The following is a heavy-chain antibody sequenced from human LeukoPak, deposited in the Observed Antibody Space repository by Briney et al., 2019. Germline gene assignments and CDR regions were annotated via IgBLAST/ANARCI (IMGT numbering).Heavy chain of an antibody. V-gene: IGHV4-34*01. CDR2: INHSGIN. CDR3: AKKKVDVVGNQYYYYYGLDV. CDR1: GGPFSGYS. D-gene: IGHD2-21*01. J-gene: IGHJ6*02. Sequence: SETLSLTCAFYGGPFSGYSLTWIRQPPGKGLEWIGEINHSGINHFNPSLKSRVTISADTSKKQVFLNLSAVTAADTAIYYCAKKKVDVVGNQYYYYYGLDVWGQGTTVTVSS.